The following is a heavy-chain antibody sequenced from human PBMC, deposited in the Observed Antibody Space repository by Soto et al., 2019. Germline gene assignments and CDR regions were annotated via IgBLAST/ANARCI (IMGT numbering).Heavy chain of an antibody. CDR3: ARDPPDYGDYLFDY. V-gene: IGHV3-66*01. CDR1: GFTVSSNY. CDR2: IYSGGST. D-gene: IGHD4-17*01. Sequence: PGGSLRLSCAASGFTVSSNYMSWVRQAPGKGLEWVSVIYSGGSTYYADSVKGRFTISRDNSKNTLYLQMNSLRAEDTAVYYCARDPPDYGDYLFDYWGQGTLVTVSS. J-gene: IGHJ4*02.